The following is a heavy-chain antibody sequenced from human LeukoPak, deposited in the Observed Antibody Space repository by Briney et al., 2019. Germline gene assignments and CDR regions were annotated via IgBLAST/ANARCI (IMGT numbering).Heavy chain of an antibody. CDR2: IIPIFGTA. CDR1: GGTFSSYA. Sequence: HEASVKVSCKASGGTFSSYAISWVRQAPGQGLEWMGGIIPIFGTANYAQKFQGRVTMTTDTSTSTAYMELRSLRSDDTAVYYCARGDWEWLLPFDYWGQGTLVTVSS. J-gene: IGHJ4*02. V-gene: IGHV1-69*05. CDR3: ARGDWEWLLPFDY. D-gene: IGHD3-3*01.